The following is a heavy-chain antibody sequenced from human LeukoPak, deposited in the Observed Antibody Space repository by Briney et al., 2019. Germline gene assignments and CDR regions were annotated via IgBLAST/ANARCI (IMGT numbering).Heavy chain of an antibody. V-gene: IGHV3-9*01. CDR2: ISWNSGSV. D-gene: IGHD6-13*01. CDR1: EFTFSSYG. Sequence: QSGGSLRLSCAASEFTFSSYGMSWVRQAPGKGLEWVSGISWNSGSVGYADSVKGRFTISRDNAKNSLYLQMNSLRAEDTALYYCAKDTSPYSSSWYDYWGQGTLVTVSS. J-gene: IGHJ4*02. CDR3: AKDTSPYSSSWYDY.